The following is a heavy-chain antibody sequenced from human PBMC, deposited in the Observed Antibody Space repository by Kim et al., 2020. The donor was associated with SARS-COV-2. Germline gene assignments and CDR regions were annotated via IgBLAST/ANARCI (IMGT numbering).Heavy chain of an antibody. V-gene: IGHV4-59*13. D-gene: IGHD2-21*02. J-gene: IGHJ5*02. CDR3: ARGLGYCGGDCPYNWFDP. Sequence: SETLSLTCTVSGGSISSYYWSWIRQPPGKGLEWIGYIYYSGSTNYNPSLKSRVTISVDTSKNQFSLKLSSVTAADTAVYYCARGLGYCGGDCPYNWFDPWGQGTLVTVSS. CDR1: GGSISSYY. CDR2: IYYSGST.